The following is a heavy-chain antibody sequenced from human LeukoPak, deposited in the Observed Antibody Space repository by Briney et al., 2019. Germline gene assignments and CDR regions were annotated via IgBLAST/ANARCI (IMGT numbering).Heavy chain of an antibody. D-gene: IGHD2-15*01. CDR3: ARDEAVIAAATHWAYFDS. CDR1: GFTFSSYS. V-gene: IGHV3-48*01. J-gene: IGHJ4*02. CDR2: SGRSSTI. Sequence: GGSLRLSCAASGFTFSSYSMNWVRQAPGKGLEWVSYSGRSSTIYYADSVKGRFTISRDNAKNSLYLQMNSLRAEDTAVYYCARDEAVIAAATHWAYFDSWGQGTLVTVSS.